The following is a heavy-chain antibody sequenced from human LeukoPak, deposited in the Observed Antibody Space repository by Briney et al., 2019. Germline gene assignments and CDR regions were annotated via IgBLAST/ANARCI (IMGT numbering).Heavy chain of an antibody. J-gene: IGHJ4*02. CDR3: ARHRRADFRPGGPIDY. Sequence: SETLSLTCTVSGGSISSSSYYWDWIRQPPGKGLEWIASIYYTESIYYNPSLKSRVTISVDTSKNQFSLNVNSVTAADTAVYYCARHRRADFRPGGPIDYWGQGTLVTVSS. CDR1: GGSISSSSYY. V-gene: IGHV4-39*01. D-gene: IGHD3-3*01. CDR2: IYYTESI.